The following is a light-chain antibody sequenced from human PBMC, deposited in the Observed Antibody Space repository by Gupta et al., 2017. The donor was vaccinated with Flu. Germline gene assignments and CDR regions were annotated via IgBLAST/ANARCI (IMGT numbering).Light chain of an antibody. J-gene: IGLJ1*01. CDR3: QVWDYISDHFV. Sequence: EGSNIGTKSVHWYQQKPGQAPVLVVYDDSDRPSGIPERFSGSKSGDTATLTISRVEAGDEADYSCQVWDYISDHFVFGTGTKVTVL. V-gene: IGLV3-21*02. CDR1: NIGTKS. CDR2: DDS.